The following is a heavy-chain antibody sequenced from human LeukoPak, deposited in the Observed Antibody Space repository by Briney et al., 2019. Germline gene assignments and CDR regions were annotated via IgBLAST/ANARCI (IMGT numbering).Heavy chain of an antibody. D-gene: IGHD6-6*01. V-gene: IGHV4-59*12. CDR2: IYYTGGT. Sequence: PSETLSLTCTVSGGSIGSDYWTWIRQPPGKGLEYIGYIYYTGGTNYNPSLKSRVTISVDTSKNQFSLKRSSVTAADTAVYYCARGPSIADPSPQMDVWGKGTTVTVSS. J-gene: IGHJ6*04. CDR1: GGSIGSDY. CDR3: ARGPSIADPSPQMDV.